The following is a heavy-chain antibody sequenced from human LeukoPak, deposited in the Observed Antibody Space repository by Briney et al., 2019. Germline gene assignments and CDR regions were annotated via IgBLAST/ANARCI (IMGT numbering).Heavy chain of an antibody. CDR3: AMHLSY. CDR2: IYYSGST. CDR1: GGSISSSSYY. Sequence: SETLSLTCTVSGGSISSSSYYWGWVRQPPGKGLEWIGSIYYSGSTYYNPFLKSRVTISVDTSKNQFSLQLSSVTAADTAVYYCAMHLSYWGQGTLVTVSS. V-gene: IGHV4-39*01. J-gene: IGHJ4*02. D-gene: IGHD2/OR15-2a*01.